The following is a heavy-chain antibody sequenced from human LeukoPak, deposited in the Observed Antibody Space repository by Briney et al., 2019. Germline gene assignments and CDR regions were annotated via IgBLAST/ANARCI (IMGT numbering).Heavy chain of an antibody. D-gene: IGHD3-16*01. V-gene: IGHV1-46*01. CDR3: AREQRAGLSGSLGGLFASYYTYYYMDV. J-gene: IGHJ6*03. CDR1: GNTFTKYY. CDR2: INPSDGAT. Sequence: GASVKVSCKASGNTFTKYYIHWARQAPGQGLAWMGMINPSDGATTYAQRFQGRVTMTRDMSTTTVYMDLRSLRSEDTAVYFCAREQRAGLSGSLGGLFASYYTYYYMDVWGRGTTVTVSS.